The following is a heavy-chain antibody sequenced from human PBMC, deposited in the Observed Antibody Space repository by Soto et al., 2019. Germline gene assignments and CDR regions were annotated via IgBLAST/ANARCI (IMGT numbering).Heavy chain of an antibody. V-gene: IGHV1-18*04. D-gene: IGHD2-15*01. CDR1: GYTFTSYG. CDR2: ISAYNGNT. J-gene: IGHJ5*02. CDR3: ARSRVVAPSNWFDP. Sequence: GASVKVSCKASGYTFTSYGISWVRQAPGQGLEWMGWISAYNGNTNYAQKLQGRVTMTADTSTSTAYMELSSLRSEDTAVYYCARSRVVAPSNWFDPWGQGTLVTVSS.